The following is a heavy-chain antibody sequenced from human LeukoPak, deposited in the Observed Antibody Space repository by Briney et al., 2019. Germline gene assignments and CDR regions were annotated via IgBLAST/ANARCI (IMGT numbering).Heavy chain of an antibody. CDR2: IKQDGSEK. J-gene: IGHJ1*01. Sequence: GGALRLSCAASGFTFSSYWMSWVRQAPGKGLEWVANIKQDGSEKNYVDSVKGRFTISRDNAKNSLYLQMNSLRAEDTAVYYCARDLMGATHYFQHWGQGTLVTVSS. CDR3: ARDLMGATHYFQH. CDR1: GFTFSSYW. D-gene: IGHD1-26*01. V-gene: IGHV3-7*01.